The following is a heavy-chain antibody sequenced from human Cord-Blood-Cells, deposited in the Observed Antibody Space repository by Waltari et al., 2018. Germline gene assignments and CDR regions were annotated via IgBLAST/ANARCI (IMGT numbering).Heavy chain of an antibody. CDR3: ARRPALAWYFDL. CDR2: INPTSVGT. CDR1: GYTVTGCY. J-gene: IGHJ2*01. V-gene: IGHV1-2*06. Sequence: QVPLVQSGAEVKKPEAAAEVSCRAAGYTVTGCYMHWLRQAPGQGREGMGRINPTSVGTNYAQKFQGRVTMTRDASISTAYMEMSRLRSDDPPVYYCARRPALAWYFDLRGRGTLVTVSS.